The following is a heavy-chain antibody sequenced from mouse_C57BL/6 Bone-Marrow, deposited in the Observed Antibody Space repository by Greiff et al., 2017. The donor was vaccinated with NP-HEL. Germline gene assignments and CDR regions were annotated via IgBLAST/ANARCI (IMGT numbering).Heavy chain of an antibody. CDR2: IWSGGST. J-gene: IGHJ4*01. Sequence: QVQLQQSGPGLVQPSQSLSIPCTVSGFSLTSYGVHWVRQSPGKGLEWLGVIWSGGSTDYNAAFISRLSISKDNSKSQVFFKMNSLQADDTAIYYCASASGRYGSSLYYAMDYWGQGTSVTVSS. CDR3: ASASGRYGSSLYYAMDY. D-gene: IGHD1-1*01. CDR1: GFSLTSYG. V-gene: IGHV2-2*01.